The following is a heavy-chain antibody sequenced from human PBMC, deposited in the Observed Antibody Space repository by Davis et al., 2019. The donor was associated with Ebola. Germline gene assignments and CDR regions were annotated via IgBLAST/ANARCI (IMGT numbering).Heavy chain of an antibody. V-gene: IGHV3-49*03. Sequence: PGGSLRLSCTASGFTFGDYAMSWFRQAPGKGLEWVGFIRSKAYGGTTEYAASVKGRFTISRDDSKSIAYLQMNSLKTEDTAVYYCTRDDRIYGDYVYYYYGMDVWGKGTTVTVSS. CDR1: GFTFGDYA. J-gene: IGHJ6*04. CDR2: IRSKAYGGTT. CDR3: TRDDRIYGDYVYYYYGMDV. D-gene: IGHD4-17*01.